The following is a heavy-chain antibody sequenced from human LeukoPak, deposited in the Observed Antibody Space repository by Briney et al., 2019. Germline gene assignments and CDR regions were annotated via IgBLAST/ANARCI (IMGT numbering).Heavy chain of an antibody. CDR1: GGSISSYY. J-gene: IGHJ4*02. V-gene: IGHV4-59*01. CDR2: IYYSGST. CDR3: ARGDGQGLYYFDY. Sequence: SETLSLTCTVSGGSISSYYWSWIRQPPGKGLEWIGYIYYSGSTNYNPSLKSRVTISVDRSKNQFSLKLSSVTAADTAVYYCARGDGQGLYYFDYWGQGTLVTVSS.